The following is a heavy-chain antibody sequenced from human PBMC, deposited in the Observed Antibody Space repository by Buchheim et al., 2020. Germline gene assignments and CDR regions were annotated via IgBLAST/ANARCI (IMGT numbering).Heavy chain of an antibody. Sequence: QVQLVESGGGVVQPGRSLRLSCAASGFTFSSYGMHWVRQAPGKGLEWVAVIWYDGSNKYYADSVKGRFTISRDNSKNTLYLQMNSLRAEDTAVYYCARGKEEMATIDYYGMDVWGQGTT. CDR3: ARGKEEMATIDYYGMDV. CDR1: GFTFSSYG. J-gene: IGHJ6*02. V-gene: IGHV3-33*01. D-gene: IGHD5-24*01. CDR2: IWYDGSNK.